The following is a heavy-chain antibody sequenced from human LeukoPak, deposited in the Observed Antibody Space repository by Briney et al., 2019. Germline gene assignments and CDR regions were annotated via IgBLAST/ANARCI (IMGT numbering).Heavy chain of an antibody. J-gene: IGHJ4*02. CDR1: GGSISSGGYY. CDR2: IYYSGST. Sequence: PSETLSLTCTVSGGSISSGGYYWSWIRQHPGKGLEWIGYIYYSGSTYYNPSLKSRVTISVDTSKNQFSLKLSSVTAADTAEYYCARSYGDYAFDYWGQGTLVTVSS. V-gene: IGHV4-31*03. CDR3: ARSYGDYAFDY. D-gene: IGHD4-17*01.